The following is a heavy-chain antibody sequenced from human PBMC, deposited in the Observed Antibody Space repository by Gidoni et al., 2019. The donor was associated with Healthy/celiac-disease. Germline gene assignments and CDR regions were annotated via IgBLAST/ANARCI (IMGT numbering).Heavy chain of an antibody. CDR2: IVPIFGTA. CDR3: ARDFQQLSYYYYGMDV. V-gene: IGHV1-69*01. CDR1: GGTFSSYA. Sequence: QVQLVQSGAEVKKPGSSGKVSCKAAGGTFSSYAISWVRQAPGRGLEWMGGIVPIFGTANYAQKFQGRVTITADESTCTAYMELSSLRSEDTAVYYCARDFQQLSYYYYGMDVWGQGTTVTVSS. D-gene: IGHD6-13*01. J-gene: IGHJ6*02.